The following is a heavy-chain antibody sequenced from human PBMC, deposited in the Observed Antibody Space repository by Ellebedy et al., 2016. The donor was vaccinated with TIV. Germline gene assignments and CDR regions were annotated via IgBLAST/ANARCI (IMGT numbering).Heavy chain of an antibody. CDR2: IKDDGSEE. J-gene: IGHJ4*02. CDR3: VRDLHWSYFD. D-gene: IGHD1-26*01. Sequence: GESLKTSCAASGFTFSLNWMYWVRQAPGKGQEWVANIKDDGSEEYYVDSVKGRFTISRDNAKNSLYLQMNSLRAEDTAVYYCVRDLHWSYFDWGQGTLVTVSS. CDR1: GFTFSLNW. V-gene: IGHV3-7*03.